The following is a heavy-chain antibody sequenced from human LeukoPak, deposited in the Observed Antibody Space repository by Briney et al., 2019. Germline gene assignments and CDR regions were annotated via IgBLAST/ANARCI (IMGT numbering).Heavy chain of an antibody. J-gene: IGHJ4*02. V-gene: IGHV1-3*01. Sequence: ASVKVSCKASGYIFSSYAIHWVRQAPGQRLEWMGWINAATDKTRYSQQFQGRVTITRDTSASTAYMDLGSLRSEDTALYYCARGSSSESCTIDNWGQGTLLTVSS. CDR3: ARGSSSESCTIDN. CDR2: INAATDKT. CDR1: GYIFSSYA. D-gene: IGHD3-10*01.